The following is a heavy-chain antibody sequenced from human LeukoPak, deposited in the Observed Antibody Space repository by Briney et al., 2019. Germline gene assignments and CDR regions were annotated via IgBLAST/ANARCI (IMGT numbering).Heavy chain of an antibody. CDR3: ARESPIVEATAPGFDY. Sequence: ASVKVSCKASGYTFTSYYMHWVRQAPGQGLEWMGIINPSGGSTSYAQKFQGRVTMTRDTSTSTVYMELSSLRSEDTAVYYCARESPIVEATAPGFDYWGQGTRLTVS. J-gene: IGHJ4*02. CDR1: GYTFTSYY. CDR2: INPSGGST. D-gene: IGHD1-26*01. V-gene: IGHV1-46*03.